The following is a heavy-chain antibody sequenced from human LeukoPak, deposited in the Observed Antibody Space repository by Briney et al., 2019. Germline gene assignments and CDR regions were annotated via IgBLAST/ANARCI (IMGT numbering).Heavy chain of an antibody. CDR2: IYYSGST. Sequence: SETLSLTCTVSGGSISSFYWSWIRQPPGKGLEWIGYIYYSGSTSYNPSLKSRVTISVDTSKNQFSLRLSSVTAADTAVYYCANRIAVANFDDWGQGTLVTVSS. D-gene: IGHD6-19*01. J-gene: IGHJ4*02. V-gene: IGHV4-59*01. CDR3: ANRIAVANFDD. CDR1: GGSISSFY.